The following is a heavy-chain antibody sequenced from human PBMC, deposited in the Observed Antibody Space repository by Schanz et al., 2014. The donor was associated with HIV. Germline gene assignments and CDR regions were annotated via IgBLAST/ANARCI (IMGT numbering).Heavy chain of an antibody. Sequence: EVQLLESGGGLVQPGGSLRLSCAASGFTFSSYAMSWVRQAPGKGLQWVSGNSGSGFSTYYADSVKGRFTISRDNSKNTLYLEMNSLRAEDTAIYYCAKGADYEILTGYYNENWGQGTLVTVSS. D-gene: IGHD3-9*01. CDR3: AKGADYEILTGYYNEN. CDR2: NSGSGFST. CDR1: GFTFSSYA. V-gene: IGHV3-23*01. J-gene: IGHJ4*02.